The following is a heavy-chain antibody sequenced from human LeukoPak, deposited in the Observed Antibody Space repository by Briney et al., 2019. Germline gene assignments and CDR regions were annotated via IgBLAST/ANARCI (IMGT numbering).Heavy chain of an antibody. Sequence: SETLSLTCDVSGGSVTSTNWWTWVRQPPGKGLEWIGFIYHTGSFHYNPSLKSRVTISVDTSKNQFSLNLRSVTAADTAVYFCGRESRIVGTTSVWYYFDYWGQGTLVTVSS. CDR1: GGSVTSTNW. CDR3: GRESRIVGTTSVWYYFDY. D-gene: IGHD1-26*01. CDR2: IYHTGSF. J-gene: IGHJ4*02. V-gene: IGHV4-4*02.